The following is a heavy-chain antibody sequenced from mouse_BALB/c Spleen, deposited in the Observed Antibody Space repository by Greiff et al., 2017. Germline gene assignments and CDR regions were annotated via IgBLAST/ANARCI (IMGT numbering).Heavy chain of an antibody. Sequence: EVMLVESGGGLVKPGGSLKLSCAASGFTFSSYAMSWVRQSPEKRLEWVAEISSGGSYTYYPDTVTGRFTISRDNAKNTLYLEMSSLRSEDTAMYYCARDDGNMDYWGQGTSVTVSS. D-gene: IGHD2-1*01. J-gene: IGHJ4*01. CDR3: ARDDGNMDY. CDR1: GFTFSSYA. CDR2: ISSGGSYT. V-gene: IGHV5-9-4*01.